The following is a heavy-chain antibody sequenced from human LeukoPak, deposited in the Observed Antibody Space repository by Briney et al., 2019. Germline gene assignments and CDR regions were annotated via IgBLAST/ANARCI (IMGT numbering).Heavy chain of an antibody. Sequence: SETLSLTWTVSGGSISSYYWSWIRQPAGKGLEWIGRIYTSGSTNYNPSLKSRVTMSVDTSKNQFSLKLSSVTAADTAVYYCARGQVVGATTFYYYYMDVWGKGTTVTVSS. D-gene: IGHD1-26*01. J-gene: IGHJ6*03. CDR3: ARGQVVGATTFYYYYMDV. CDR1: GGSISSYY. CDR2: IYTSGST. V-gene: IGHV4-4*07.